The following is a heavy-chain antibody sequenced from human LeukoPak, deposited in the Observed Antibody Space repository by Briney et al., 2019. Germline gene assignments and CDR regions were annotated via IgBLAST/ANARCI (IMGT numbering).Heavy chain of an antibody. J-gene: IGHJ3*02. CDR3: AKIFYYYGSAIFGAFDI. CDR2: ISYDGSNK. V-gene: IGHV3-30*18. Sequence: GGSLRLSCAVSGFTFSSYGMHWVRQAPGKALEWVGVISYDGSNKYYADSVKGRFTISRDNSKNTLYLQMNSLRAEVTAVYYCAKIFYYYGSAIFGAFDIWGQRTMVTVSS. CDR1: GFTFSSYG. D-gene: IGHD3-10*01.